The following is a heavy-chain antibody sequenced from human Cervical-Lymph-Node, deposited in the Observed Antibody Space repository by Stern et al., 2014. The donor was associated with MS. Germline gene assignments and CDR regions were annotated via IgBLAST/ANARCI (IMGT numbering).Heavy chain of an antibody. CDR1: GGTFSSCA. CDR3: ATDTSSWGGYYYYGMDV. Sequence: QVQLVQSGAEVKKPGSSVKVSCKASGGTFSSCAISWVRQAPGQGLEWMGGIIPIFGTANYAKKFEGRVTITVDKSTSTAYMELSSLRSEDTAVYYCATDTSSWGGYYYYGMDVWGQGTTVTVSS. CDR2: IIPIFGTA. D-gene: IGHD6-13*01. V-gene: IGHV1-69*06. J-gene: IGHJ6*02.